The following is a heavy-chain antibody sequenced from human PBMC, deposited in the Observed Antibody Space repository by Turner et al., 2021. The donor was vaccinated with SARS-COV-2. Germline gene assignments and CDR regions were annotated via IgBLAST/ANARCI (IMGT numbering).Heavy chain of an antibody. D-gene: IGHD6-19*01. CDR2: IWYDGSNK. Sequence: QVPLVESGGGVVQPGRSLRLSCAASGFTFSSYGMHWVRQAPGKGLEWVAFIWYDGSNKYYADSVKGRFTISRDNSKNTLYLQMNSLRAEDTAVYYCARDKGEGSSGWLIPSGSYYFDYWGQGTLVTVSS. V-gene: IGHV3-33*01. CDR1: GFTFSSYG. CDR3: ARDKGEGSSGWLIPSGSYYFDY. J-gene: IGHJ4*02.